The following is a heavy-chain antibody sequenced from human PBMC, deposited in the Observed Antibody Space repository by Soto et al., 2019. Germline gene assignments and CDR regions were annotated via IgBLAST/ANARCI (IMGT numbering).Heavy chain of an antibody. J-gene: IGHJ4*02. CDR3: ARGEGHYYDYVWGSYRYTRGFFDY. Sequence: PSETLSLTCAVYGGSFSGYYWSWIRQPPGKGLEWIGEINHSGSTNYNPSLKSRVTISVDTSKNQFSLKLSSVTAADTAVYYCARGEGHYYDYVWGSYRYTRGFFDYWGQGTLVTVSS. V-gene: IGHV4-34*01. CDR1: GGSFSGYY. D-gene: IGHD3-16*02. CDR2: INHSGST.